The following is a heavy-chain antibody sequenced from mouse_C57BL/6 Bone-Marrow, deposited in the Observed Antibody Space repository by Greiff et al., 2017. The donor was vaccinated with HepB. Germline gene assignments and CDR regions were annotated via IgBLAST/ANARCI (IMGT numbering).Heavy chain of an antibody. Sequence: QVQLQQSGAELVMPGASVKLSCKASGYTFTSYWMHWVKQRPGQGLEWIGEIDPSDSYTNYNQKFKGKSTLTVDKSSSTAYMQLSSLTSEDSAVYYCARGTRYDDWGTGTTVTVSS. J-gene: IGHJ1*03. D-gene: IGHD2-12*01. CDR2: IDPSDSYT. CDR1: GYTFTSYW. CDR3: ARGTRYDD. V-gene: IGHV1-69*01.